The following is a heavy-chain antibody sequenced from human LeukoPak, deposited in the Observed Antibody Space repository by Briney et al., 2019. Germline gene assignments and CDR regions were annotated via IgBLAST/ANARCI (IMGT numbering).Heavy chain of an antibody. J-gene: IGHJ6*03. Sequence: NASETLSLTCTVSGGSISSYYWSWIRQPPGKGLEWIGYIYYSGSTNYNPSLKSRVTISVDTSKNQFSLKLSSVTAADTAVYYCARVWAPGYYYYMDVWGKGTTVTVSS. CDR2: IYYSGST. CDR3: ARVWAPGYYYYMDV. V-gene: IGHV4-59*01. CDR1: GGSISSYY. D-gene: IGHD3-16*01.